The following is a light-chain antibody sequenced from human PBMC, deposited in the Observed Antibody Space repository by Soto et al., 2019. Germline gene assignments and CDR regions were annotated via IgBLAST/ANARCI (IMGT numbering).Light chain of an antibody. CDR1: SSNIGSNT. Sequence: QSVLTQPPSASGTPGQRVTISCSGSSSNIGSNTVNWYQQLPGTAPKLLIYSNNQRPSGVPDRFSGPKSGTSASLAISGLQSEDEADYYCAAWDDRLNGFYVFGTGTKVTVL. CDR2: SNN. CDR3: AAWDDRLNGFYV. V-gene: IGLV1-44*01. J-gene: IGLJ1*01.